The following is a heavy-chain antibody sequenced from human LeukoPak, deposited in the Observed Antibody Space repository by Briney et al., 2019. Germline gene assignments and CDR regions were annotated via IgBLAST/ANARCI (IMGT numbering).Heavy chain of an antibody. CDR3: ARGSQGYDSSGYHWFDY. J-gene: IGHJ4*02. CDR2: IYTSGST. CDR1: GGSISSYY. Sequence: PSETLSLTCTVSGGSISSYYWSWIRQPAGKGLEWIRRIYTSGSTNYNPSLKSRVTMSVDTSKNQFSLKLSSVTAADTAVYYCARGSQGYDSSGYHWFDYWGQGTLVTVSS. V-gene: IGHV4-4*07. D-gene: IGHD3-22*01.